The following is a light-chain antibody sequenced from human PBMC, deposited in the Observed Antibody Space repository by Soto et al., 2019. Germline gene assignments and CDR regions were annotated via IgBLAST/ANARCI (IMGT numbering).Light chain of an antibody. Sequence: DIQMTQSPSTLSASVGDRVTITRLASQSISSWLAWYQQKPGKAPKLLIYDASSLESGVPSRFSGSGSGTEFTLTISSLQPDDFATYYCQQYNSYSEWTFGQGTKVDIK. CDR1: QSISSW. CDR3: QQYNSYSEWT. V-gene: IGKV1-5*01. J-gene: IGKJ1*01. CDR2: DAS.